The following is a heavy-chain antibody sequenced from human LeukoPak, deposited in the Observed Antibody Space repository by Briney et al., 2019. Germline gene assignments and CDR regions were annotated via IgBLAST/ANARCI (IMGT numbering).Heavy chain of an antibody. J-gene: IGHJ5*02. CDR3: AKDGAGGSVWYAFDP. V-gene: IGHV3-23*01. CDR2: ISFSGGST. Sequence: PGGSLRLSCAASGFTFSSFIMNWVRQAPGKGLEWVSVISFSGGSTDYADSVKGRFTISRDNSKNTLYLQMNSLRPDDTAVYYCAKDGAGGSVWYAFDPWGQGTLVTVSS. D-gene: IGHD6-13*01. CDR1: GFTFSSFI.